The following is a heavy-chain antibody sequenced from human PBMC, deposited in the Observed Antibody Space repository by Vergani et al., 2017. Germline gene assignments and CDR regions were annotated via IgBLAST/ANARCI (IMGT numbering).Heavy chain of an antibody. CDR2: INTGNGNT. CDR1: GYTFTSYA. CDR3: ARAIVFGYSSSYYFDY. Sequence: QVQLVQSGAEVKKPGASVKVSCKASGYTFTSYAMHWVRQAPGQRLEWMGWINTGNGNTKYSQKFQGRVTITRDTSASTAYMELSSLRSEDTAVYYCARAIVFGYSSSYYFDYWGQGTLVTVSS. J-gene: IGHJ4*02. D-gene: IGHD6-6*01. V-gene: IGHV1-3*04.